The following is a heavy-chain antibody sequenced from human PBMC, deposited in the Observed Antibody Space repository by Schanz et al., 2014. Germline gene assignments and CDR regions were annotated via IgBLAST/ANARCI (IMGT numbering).Heavy chain of an antibody. J-gene: IGHJ4*02. CDR1: GGTFSSFG. CDR3: ARGRTFDY. CDR2: IIPVLNIA. Sequence: QGQLVQSGPEVKEPGSSVKVSCKASGGTFSSFGINWVRQAPGQGLEWMGRIIPVLNIATYAQRFQGRVSITADTSTNTAYIELHILTSEDTAVYYCARGRTFDYWGQGTLVTVSS. V-gene: IGHV1-69*04.